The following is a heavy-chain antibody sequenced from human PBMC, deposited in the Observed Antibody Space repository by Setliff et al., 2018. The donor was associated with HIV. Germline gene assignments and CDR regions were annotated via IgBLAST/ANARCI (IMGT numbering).Heavy chain of an antibody. CDR1: GFTFSSYA. CDR2: ISGSAERT. CDR3: AKAHWDPLSPDY. V-gene: IGHV3-23*01. J-gene: IGHJ4*02. D-gene: IGHD1-26*01. Sequence: HPGGSLRLSCAASGFTFSSYAMSWVRQAPGKGLEWVSAISGSAERTFYAKSVKGRFTISRDNSKSTLYLQVSSLRAEDTAVYFCAKAHWDPLSPDYCGQGTLVTVSS.